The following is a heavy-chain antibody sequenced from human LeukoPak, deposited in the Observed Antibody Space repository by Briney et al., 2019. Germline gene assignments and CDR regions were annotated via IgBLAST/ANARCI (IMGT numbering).Heavy chain of an antibody. V-gene: IGHV3-48*03. Sequence: GGSLRLSCAASGFTFSSYEMNWVRQAPGKGLEWVSYISSSGSTIYYADSVKGRFTISRDNAKNSLYLQMNSLRAEDTAVYYCARGSSGYSDSEIDYWGQGTLVTVSS. CDR3: ARGSSGYSDSEIDY. CDR1: GFTFSSYE. D-gene: IGHD3-22*01. J-gene: IGHJ4*02. CDR2: ISSSGSTI.